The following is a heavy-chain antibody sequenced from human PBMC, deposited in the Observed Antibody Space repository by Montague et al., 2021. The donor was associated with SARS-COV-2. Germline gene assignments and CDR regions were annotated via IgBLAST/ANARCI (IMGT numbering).Heavy chain of an antibody. D-gene: IGHD3-22*01. CDR1: GGSISSSY. Sequence: SETLSLTCTVSGGSISSSYWNWIWQPQGTGLERIGYIYYSGRTNYNFSLKSRVTISVDTSKNQFPLKLSSVTVADTAVYYCARGGGSGYRCYFDYWGQGSLVTVSS. CDR2: IYYSGRT. CDR3: ARGGGSGYRCYFDY. J-gene: IGHJ4*02. V-gene: IGHV4-59*01.